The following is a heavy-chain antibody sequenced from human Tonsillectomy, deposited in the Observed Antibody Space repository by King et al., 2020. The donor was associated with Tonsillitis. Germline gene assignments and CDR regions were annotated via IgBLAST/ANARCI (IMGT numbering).Heavy chain of an antibody. CDR2: IDPSDSYT. V-gene: IGHV5-10-1*03. Sequence: DVQLVESGAEVKKPGESLRISCKGSGYSFTSYCITWVRQMPGKGLEWMGRIDPSDSYTNYSPSFQGHVTISADKSISTAYLQWSSLKASDTAMYYCARHPENYYGIVVWGQGTTVTVSS. J-gene: IGHJ6*02. CDR3: ARHPENYYGIVV. CDR1: GYSFTSYC.